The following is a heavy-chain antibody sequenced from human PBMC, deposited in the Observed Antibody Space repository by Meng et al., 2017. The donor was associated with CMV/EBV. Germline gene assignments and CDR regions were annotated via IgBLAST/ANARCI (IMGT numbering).Heavy chain of an antibody. CDR3: ARVLPSAFDI. D-gene: IGHD2-15*01. J-gene: IGHJ3*02. CDR2: IYYSGST. CDR1: GGSISSYY. Sequence: GSLRLSCTVSGGSISSYYWSWIRQPPGKGLEWIGYIYYSGSTNYNPSLKSRVTISVDTSKNQFSPKLSSVTAADTAVYYCARVLPSAFDIWGQGTMVTVSS. V-gene: IGHV4-59*01.